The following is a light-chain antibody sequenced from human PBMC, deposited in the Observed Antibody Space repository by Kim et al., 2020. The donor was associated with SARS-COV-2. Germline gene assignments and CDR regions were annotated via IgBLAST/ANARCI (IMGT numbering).Light chain of an antibody. Sequence: SPGETATLSGRASQGITSSDVAWYQQKAGQSPRLLIYGVSTRDADIPDRGSGSGSGTDFTLTISRLEPEDFAVYYCQQYCDSPETFGGGTKGDIK. J-gene: IGKJ4*01. CDR3: QQYCDSPET. CDR2: GVS. V-gene: IGKV3-20*01. CDR1: QGITSSD.